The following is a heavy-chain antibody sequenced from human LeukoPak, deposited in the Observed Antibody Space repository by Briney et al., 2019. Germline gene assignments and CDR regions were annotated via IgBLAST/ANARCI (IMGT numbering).Heavy chain of an antibody. D-gene: IGHD4-17*01. V-gene: IGHV3-33*06. CDR1: GFAFESFA. CDR3: TKAVPLDDGDYMGDY. J-gene: IGHJ4*02. Sequence: GGSLRLSCSASGFAFESFAMHWVRQAPGKGLEWVAVIWYDGSNQLYADSVKGRFTVSRDNSKNILYLHMNRVRVEDMAVYYCTKAVPLDDGDYMGDYWGQGVLVTVSS. CDR2: IWYDGSNQ.